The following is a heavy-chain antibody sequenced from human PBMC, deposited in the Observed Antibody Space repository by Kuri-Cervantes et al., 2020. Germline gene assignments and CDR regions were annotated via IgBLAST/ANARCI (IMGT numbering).Heavy chain of an antibody. D-gene: IGHD6-13*01. CDR1: GGTFCSYA. Sequence: SVKVSCKASGGTFCSYAISWVRQAPGQGLEWMGGIIPIFGTANYAQEFQGRVTITADEPTSTAYMERSSLRSEKTAVYYCARQYSSSWYVSYNNYYGMDVWGQGTTVTVSS. CDR2: IIPIFGTA. V-gene: IGHV1-69*13. J-gene: IGHJ6*02. CDR3: ARQYSSSWYVSYNNYYGMDV.